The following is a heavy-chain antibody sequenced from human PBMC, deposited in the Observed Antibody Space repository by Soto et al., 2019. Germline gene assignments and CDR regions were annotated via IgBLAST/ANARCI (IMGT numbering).Heavy chain of an antibody. D-gene: IGHD6-6*01. J-gene: IGHJ6*02. Sequence: GGSLRLSCAASGFTFSSYAMSWVRQAPGKGLEWVSAISGSGGSTYYADSVKGRFTISRDNSKNTLYLQMNSLRAEDTAVYYCAKVIAARHSFGMDVWGQGTTVTVSS. CDR1: GFTFSSYA. V-gene: IGHV3-23*01. CDR2: ISGSGGST. CDR3: AKVIAARHSFGMDV.